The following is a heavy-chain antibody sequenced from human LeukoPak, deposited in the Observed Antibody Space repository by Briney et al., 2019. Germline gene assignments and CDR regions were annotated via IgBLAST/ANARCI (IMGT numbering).Heavy chain of an antibody. CDR3: IPHPTWDIPATGTFY. Sequence: GGSLRLSCATSGFSFSSTWMSWVRQVPGKGLERVTNIKPDGSEKYSVDSVRGRFTISRDNAKNSLYLQMSGLRAEDTAVYFCIPHPTWDIPATGTFYWGQGTLFTVSS. D-gene: IGHD6-13*01. CDR1: GFSFSSTW. V-gene: IGHV3-7*01. CDR2: IKPDGSEK. J-gene: IGHJ4*02.